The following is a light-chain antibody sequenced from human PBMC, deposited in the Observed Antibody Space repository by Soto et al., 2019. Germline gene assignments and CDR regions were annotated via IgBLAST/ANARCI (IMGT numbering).Light chain of an antibody. V-gene: IGKV1-12*01. CDR1: QGISKW. Sequence: DIQLTQSPSSVSASVGDRVTITGLASQGISKWLAWDQQKPGTAPKLLIYAASSLQSGVPSRFRGSGSGTDFTLTISSLQPEDFATYYCQQSYSTPKTFGQGTKVEIK. CDR3: QQSYSTPKT. J-gene: IGKJ1*01. CDR2: AAS.